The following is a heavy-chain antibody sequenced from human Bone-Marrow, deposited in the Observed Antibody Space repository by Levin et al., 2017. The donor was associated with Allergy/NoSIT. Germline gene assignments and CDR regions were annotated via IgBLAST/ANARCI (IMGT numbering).Heavy chain of an antibody. J-gene: IGHJ4*02. CDR2: INPNTGAT. V-gene: IGHV1-2*02. CDR1: GFIFTDYY. D-gene: IGHD1-1*01. CDR3: ARARQLPYLGLVFDL. Sequence: ASVKVSCKVSGFIFTDYYIHWMRQAPGRGLEWMASINPNTGATEFAEKFQGSVTLTRHTSLNTAYMGVINLRSDDTAVYYCARARQLPYLGLVFDLWGQGTLVTVPS.